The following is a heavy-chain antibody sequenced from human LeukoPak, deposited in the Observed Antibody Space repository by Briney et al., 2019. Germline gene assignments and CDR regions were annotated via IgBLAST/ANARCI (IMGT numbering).Heavy chain of an antibody. D-gene: IGHD1-26*01. V-gene: IGHV1-8*03. Sequence: GASVKVSCKASGYTFTTYDINWVRQATGQGLEWMGWMNPNSGNTGYAQKFQGRVTITRNTSISTAYMELSSLRSDDTAVYYCARLLLGATDAFDIWGQGTMVTVSS. CDR2: MNPNSGNT. CDR3: ARLLLGATDAFDI. CDR1: GYTFTTYD. J-gene: IGHJ3*02.